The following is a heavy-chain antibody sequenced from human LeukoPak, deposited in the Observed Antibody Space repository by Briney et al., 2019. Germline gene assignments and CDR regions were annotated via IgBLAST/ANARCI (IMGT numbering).Heavy chain of an antibody. CDR3: AGDKSSGSYWFDP. V-gene: IGHV1-2*02. CDR2: INPNSGGT. D-gene: IGHD6-19*01. Sequence: GASVKVSCKASGYTFTGYYMHWVRQAPGQGLEWMGWINPNSGGTNYAQKFQGRVTMTRDTSISTAYMELSRLRSDDTAVYYCAGDKSSGSYWFDPWGQGTLVTVSS. J-gene: IGHJ5*02. CDR1: GYTFTGYY.